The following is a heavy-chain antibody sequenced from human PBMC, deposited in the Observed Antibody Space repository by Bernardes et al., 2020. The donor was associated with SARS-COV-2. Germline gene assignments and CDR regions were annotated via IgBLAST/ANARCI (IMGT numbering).Heavy chain of an antibody. V-gene: IGHV4-30-4*01. CDR1: GGSISSGDYY. CDR2: IYYSGSS. J-gene: IGHJ4*02. CDR3: ARDMSGSNVGFDC. Sequence: SETLSLTCTVSGGSISSGDYYWSWIRQPPGKGLEWIGYIYYSGSSYYNPSLKSRLTISVDTSKNQFSLQLKSVSPEDTAVYYCARDMSGSNVGFDCWGQGTLVTVSS. D-gene: IGHD1-26*01.